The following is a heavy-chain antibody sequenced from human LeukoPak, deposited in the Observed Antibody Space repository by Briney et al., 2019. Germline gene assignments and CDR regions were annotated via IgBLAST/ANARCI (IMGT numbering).Heavy chain of an antibody. J-gene: IGHJ4*02. CDR1: GGSFSGYY. Sequence: SETLSLTCAVYGGSFSGYYWSWIRQPPGKGLEWIGEINHSGSTNYNPSLKSRVTISVDTSKNQFSLKLSSVTAADTAVYYCARRSRGYYDSSGYLNPTTFDYWGQGTLVTVSS. CDR2: INHSGST. V-gene: IGHV4-34*01. D-gene: IGHD3-22*01. CDR3: ARRSRGYYDSSGYLNPTTFDY.